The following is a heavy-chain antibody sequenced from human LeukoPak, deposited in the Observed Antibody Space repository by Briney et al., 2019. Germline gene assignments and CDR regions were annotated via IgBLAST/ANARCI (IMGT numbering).Heavy chain of an antibody. Sequence: SETLSLTCNVSVGSISGFSWTWIRQPPGRGLEWIGNIYNSGTTNYKTNYNPSLKSRVTISIDTSKDQFSLKMVSMTAADTAVYYCAGRSGSYQRYWGQGTLATVSS. CDR2: IYNSGTT. D-gene: IGHD1-26*01. CDR1: VGSISGFS. CDR3: AGRSGSYQRY. V-gene: IGHV4-59*01. J-gene: IGHJ4*02.